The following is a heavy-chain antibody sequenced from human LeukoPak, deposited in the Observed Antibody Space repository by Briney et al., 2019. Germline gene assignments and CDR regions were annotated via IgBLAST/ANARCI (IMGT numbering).Heavy chain of an antibody. D-gene: IGHD6-13*01. V-gene: IGHV3-15*01. CDR1: GLIFINPG. Sequence: GGSRRSSVEAPGLIFINPGIGGAGKAPGRRRRWVARIKSKTDGGTTDYAAPVKGRFTISRDDSKNTLYLQMNSLKTEDTAVYYCTTDEIAAAGTDYWGQGTLVTVSS. J-gene: IGHJ4*02. CDR3: TTDEIAAAGTDY. CDR2: IKSKTDGGTT.